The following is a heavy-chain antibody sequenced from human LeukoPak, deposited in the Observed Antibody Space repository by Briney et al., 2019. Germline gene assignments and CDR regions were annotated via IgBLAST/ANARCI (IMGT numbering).Heavy chain of an antibody. J-gene: IGHJ5*02. Sequence: GGSLRLSCAVSGFTFSDYYMSWVRQAPGKGLEWVSAISGSGGSTYYADSVKGRFTISRDNSKNTLYLQMNSLRAEDTAVYYCAKEAMIWFGLNWFDPWGQGTLVTVSS. CDR1: GFTFSDYY. D-gene: IGHD3-10*01. V-gene: IGHV3-23*01. CDR3: AKEAMIWFGLNWFDP. CDR2: ISGSGGST.